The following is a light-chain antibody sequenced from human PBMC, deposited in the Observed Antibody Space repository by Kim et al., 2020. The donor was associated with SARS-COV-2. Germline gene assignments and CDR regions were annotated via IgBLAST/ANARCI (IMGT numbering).Light chain of an antibody. CDR2: GAS. Sequence: LSPGERATLSGRASQSVSSNYLAGYQQKPAQAPRLLIYGASSRATGIPDRCSGSGSGTDFTLTISRLEPEDFAVYYCQQYGSSPQTFGQGTKLEI. J-gene: IGKJ2*01. CDR1: QSVSSNY. V-gene: IGKV3-20*01. CDR3: QQYGSSPQT.